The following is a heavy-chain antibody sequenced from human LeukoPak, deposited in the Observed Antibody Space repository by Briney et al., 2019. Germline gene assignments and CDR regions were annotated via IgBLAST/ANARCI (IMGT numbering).Heavy chain of an antibody. CDR1: GFTFSSYG. J-gene: IGHJ4*02. V-gene: IGHV3-30*18. CDR2: ISYDGSNK. D-gene: IGHD5-18*01. CDR3: AKQRYSYGLDY. Sequence: PGGSLRLSCAASGFTFSSYGMHWVRQAPGKGLEWVAVISYDGSNKYYADSVKGRFTISRDNSKNTLYLQMNSLRAEDTAVYYCAKQRYSYGLDYWGQGTLVTVSS.